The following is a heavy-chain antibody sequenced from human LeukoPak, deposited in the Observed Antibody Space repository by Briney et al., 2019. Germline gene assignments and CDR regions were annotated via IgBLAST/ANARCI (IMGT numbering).Heavy chain of an antibody. CDR3: ARDTYQPSLIDS. CDR1: GFTISLYA. J-gene: IGHJ4*02. V-gene: IGHV3-21*05. Sequence: GGSLRLSCAASGFTISLYAMNWVRQAPVRGLEWVSYIDSGSDDLLYTASVRGRFTISRDNAKNTLYLQMKSLRAEDTAVYYCARDTYQPSLIDSWGRGTLVAVSS. D-gene: IGHD2-2*01. CDR2: IDSGSDDL.